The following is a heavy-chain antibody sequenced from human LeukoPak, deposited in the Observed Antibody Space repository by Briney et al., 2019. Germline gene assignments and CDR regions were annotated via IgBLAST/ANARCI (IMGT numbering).Heavy chain of an antibody. J-gene: IGHJ4*02. Sequence: GGSLRLSCVVSGFTVSGDYISWFRQAPGKGLEWVSVLYYGVSTFYKDSVKGRFTTSGDNFKNTVYLQMNSLRAEDTALYYCAKDVLPTIFGVAVDYWGQGTLVTVSS. CDR1: GFTVSGDY. V-gene: IGHV3-53*01. CDR3: AKDVLPTIFGVAVDY. D-gene: IGHD3-3*01. CDR2: LYYGVST.